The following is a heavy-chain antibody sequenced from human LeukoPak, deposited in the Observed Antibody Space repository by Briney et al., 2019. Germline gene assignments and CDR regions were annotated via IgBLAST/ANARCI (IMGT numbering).Heavy chain of an antibody. Sequence: GGSLRLSCTASGFTFSSHWMHWLRQAPGKGLVWVSHTNSDGSRTSYADSVKGRFTISRDNAKNTLYLQMNSLRAEDTAVYYCVRDPGRSGSTPWGQGTLVTVSS. J-gene: IGHJ5*02. CDR1: GFTFSSHW. V-gene: IGHV3-74*01. D-gene: IGHD1-26*01. CDR2: TNSDGSRT. CDR3: VRDPGRSGSTP.